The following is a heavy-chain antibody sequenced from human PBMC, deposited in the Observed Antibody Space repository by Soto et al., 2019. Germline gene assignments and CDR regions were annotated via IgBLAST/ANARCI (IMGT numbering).Heavy chain of an antibody. CDR2: IVVGSGNT. Sequence: SVKVSCKASGFTFTSSAVQWVRQARGQRLEWIGWIVVGSGNTNYAQKFQERVTITRDMSTSTAYMELSSLRSEDTAVYYCAAGRELTFGRTVYGMAVWGQGTTVTVSS. D-gene: IGHD4-17*01. J-gene: IGHJ6*02. CDR3: AAGRELTFGRTVYGMAV. V-gene: IGHV1-58*01. CDR1: GFTFTSSA.